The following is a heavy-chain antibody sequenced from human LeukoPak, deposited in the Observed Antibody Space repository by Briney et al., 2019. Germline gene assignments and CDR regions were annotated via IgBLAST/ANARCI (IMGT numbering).Heavy chain of an antibody. J-gene: IGHJ4*02. CDR2: ISDDGSNE. CDR3: ARVRSRDGYNSFFDY. Sequence: VQPGRSLGLSCAASGFTFSSYAMDWVRQAPGKGLEWVAVISDDGSNEFYQDSVRGRFTISRDNSKNTLYLQMNSLRPEDTAVYYCARVRSRDGYNSFFDYWGQGTLVTVSS. D-gene: IGHD5-24*01. CDR1: GFTFSSYA. V-gene: IGHV3-30-3*01.